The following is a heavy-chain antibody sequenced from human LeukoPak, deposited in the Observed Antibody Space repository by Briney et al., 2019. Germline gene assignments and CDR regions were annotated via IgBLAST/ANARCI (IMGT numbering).Heavy chain of an antibody. CDR3: ARTIAARLYYFDY. J-gene: IGHJ4*02. D-gene: IGHD6-6*01. CDR2: INPNSGGT. CDR1: GYTFTGYY. Sequence: GASVKVSCKASGYTFTGYYMHWVRQAPGQGLEWMGWINPNSGGTNYAQKFQGRVTMTRDTSISTAYMELSRLRSDDTAVYYCARTIAARLYYFDYWGQGTLVTVSS. V-gene: IGHV1-2*02.